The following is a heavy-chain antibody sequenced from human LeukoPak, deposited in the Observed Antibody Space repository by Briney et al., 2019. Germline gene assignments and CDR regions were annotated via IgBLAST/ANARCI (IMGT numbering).Heavy chain of an antibody. J-gene: IGHJ5*02. V-gene: IGHV3-23*01. D-gene: IGHD3-10*01. Sequence: PGGSLRLSCAASGFTFSSYAMSWVRQAPGKGLEWVSAISGSGGSTYYADSVKGRFTISRDNSKNTLYLQMNSLRAEDTAVYYCASRGLLLWFGSDNWFDPWGQGTLVTVSS. CDR2: ISGSGGST. CDR1: GFTFSSYA. CDR3: ASRGLLLWFGSDNWFDP.